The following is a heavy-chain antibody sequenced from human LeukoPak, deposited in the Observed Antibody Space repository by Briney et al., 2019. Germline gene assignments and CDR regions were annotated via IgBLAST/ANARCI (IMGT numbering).Heavy chain of an antibody. CDR1: GGSTSSYY. CDR2: ISDIGSI. CDR3: AGHHPRNTVDF. Sequence: SETLSLTCTVSGGSTSSYYWSWIRQPPGKGLEWIAYISDIGSINYNPSLKSRVTISLDTSKNQFSLKLSSVTAADTAVYYCAGHHPRNTVDFWGQGTLVTVSS. J-gene: IGHJ4*02. V-gene: IGHV4-59*08. D-gene: IGHD2/OR15-2a*01.